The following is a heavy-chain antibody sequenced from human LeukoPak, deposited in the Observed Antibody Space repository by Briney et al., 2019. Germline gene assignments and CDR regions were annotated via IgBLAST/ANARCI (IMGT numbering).Heavy chain of an antibody. CDR2: ISATSSDV. D-gene: IGHD5-12*01. J-gene: IGHJ4*02. CDR3: AKGLFSAYGKYLGS. V-gene: IGHV3-21*04. Sequence: GGSLRLSCAGSGFAFESYTMTWVRQAPGKGLEWVSLISATSSDVNYADSVRGRFTISRDNAKKSLFLVMDSLRVEDTAIYYCAKGLFSAYGKYLGSWGQGTLVTVSS. CDR1: GFAFESYT.